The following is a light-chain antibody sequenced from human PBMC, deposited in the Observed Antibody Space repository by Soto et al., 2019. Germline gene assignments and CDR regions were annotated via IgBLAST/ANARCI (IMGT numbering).Light chain of an antibody. CDR2: WAS. CDR1: QSVLYSSNNKNY. J-gene: IGKJ1*01. V-gene: IGKV4-1*01. CDR3: QQYYSTPWT. Sequence: DIVMTQSPDSLAVSLGERATINCKSSQSVLYSSNNKNYLAWYQQKPGQPPKLLIYWASTRESGVPDRFSGSASGTDFTLTISSLQAEDVAVYYCQQYYSTPWTFGQGTKVVIK.